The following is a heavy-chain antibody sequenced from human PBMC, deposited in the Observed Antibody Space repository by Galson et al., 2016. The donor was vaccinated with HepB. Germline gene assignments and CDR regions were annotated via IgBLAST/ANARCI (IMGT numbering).Heavy chain of an antibody. J-gene: IGHJ5*02. CDR1: GYAGGGYY. V-gene: IGHV4-59*02. CDR2: VYSGGDT. D-gene: IGHD3-10*01. Sequence: SETLSLTCSVSGYAGGGYYWHWIRQPPGKGLEVIGYVYSGGDTKYNPSPKGRATISIDTSKKQLSLTLRSVTAADTAVYFCARGGPGSQRGGNWFDPWGQGTLVTVSS. CDR3: ARGGPGSQRGGNWFDP.